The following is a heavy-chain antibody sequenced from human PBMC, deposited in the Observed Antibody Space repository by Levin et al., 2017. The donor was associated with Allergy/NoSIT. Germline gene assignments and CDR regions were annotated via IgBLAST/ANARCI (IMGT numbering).Heavy chain of an antibody. J-gene: IGHJ3*02. D-gene: IGHD2-2*01. CDR2: ISSSSSTI. CDR1: GFTFSSYS. V-gene: IGHV3-48*01. CDR3: ARVGRYCSSTSCSRARGHDAFDS. Sequence: GESLKISCAASGFTFSSYSMNWVRQAPGKGLEWVSYISSSSSTIYYADSVKGRFTISRDNAKNSLYLQMNSLRAEDTAVYYCARVGRYCSSTSCSRARGHDAFDSWGQGTMVTVSS.